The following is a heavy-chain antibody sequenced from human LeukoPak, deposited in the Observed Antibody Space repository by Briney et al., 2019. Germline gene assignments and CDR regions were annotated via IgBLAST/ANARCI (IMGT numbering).Heavy chain of an antibody. CDR2: MNPNSGNT. J-gene: IGHJ6*02. V-gene: IGHV1-8*01. CDR1: GYTFTSYD. CDR3: ARGGHCSGGSCYSGWYYYYGMDV. D-gene: IGHD2-15*01. Sequence: ASVTVSCKASGYTFTSYDINWVRQAPGQGLEWMGWMNPNSGNTGYAQKFQGRVTMTRNTSISTAYMELSSLRSEDTAVYYCARGGHCSGGSCYSGWYYYYGMDVWGQGTTVTVS.